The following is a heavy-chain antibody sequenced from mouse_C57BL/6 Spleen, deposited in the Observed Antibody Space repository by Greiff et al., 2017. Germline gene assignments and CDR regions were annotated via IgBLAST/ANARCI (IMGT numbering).Heavy chain of an antibody. CDR1: GYTFTSYW. J-gene: IGHJ3*01. V-gene: IGHV1-69*01. Sequence: VQLQQPGAELVMPGASVKLSCKASGYTFTSYWMHWVKQRPGQGLEWIGEIDPSDSYTNYNQKFKGKSTLTVDKSSSTAYMQLSSLTSEDSAVYYCARSSSDGYSAWFAYWGQGTLVTVSA. CDR3: ARSSSDGYSAWFAY. CDR2: IDPSDSYT. D-gene: IGHD2-3*01.